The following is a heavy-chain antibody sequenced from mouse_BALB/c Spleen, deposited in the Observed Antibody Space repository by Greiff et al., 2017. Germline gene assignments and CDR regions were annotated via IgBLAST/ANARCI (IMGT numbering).Heavy chain of an antibody. J-gene: IGHJ2*01. D-gene: IGHD2-3*01. V-gene: IGHV5-6-5*01. CDR2: ISSGGST. CDR1: GFTFSSYA. CDR3: SGGLLRPYFDY. Sequence: EVQRVESGGGLVKPGGSLKLSCAASGFTFSSYAMSWVRQTPEKRLEWVASISSGGSTYYPDSVKGRFTISRDNARNILYLQMSSLRSEDTAMYYCSGGLLRPYFDYWGQGTTLTVSS.